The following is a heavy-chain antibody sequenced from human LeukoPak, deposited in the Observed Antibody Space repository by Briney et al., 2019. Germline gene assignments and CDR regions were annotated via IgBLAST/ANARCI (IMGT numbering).Heavy chain of an antibody. D-gene: IGHD1-1*01. CDR2: IIHSGST. J-gene: IGHJ3*02. CDR3: ARGGVDWTDPYQKPCYI. V-gene: IGHV4-34*01. CDR1: GGSFSGSY. Sequence: SETLSLTCAVYGGSFSGSYWRWTRQSPGKGLEWIGEIIHSGSTTHNPSLKSRVTISIDTSKNQFSLKLSSVTAADTAVYYCARGGVDWTDPYQKPCYIWDQGTMGTVSS.